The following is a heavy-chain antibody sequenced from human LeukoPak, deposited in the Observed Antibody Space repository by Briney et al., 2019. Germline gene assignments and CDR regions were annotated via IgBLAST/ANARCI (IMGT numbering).Heavy chain of an antibody. D-gene: IGHD6-19*01. Sequence: GGSLRLSCAASGFTFSSYAMSWVRQAPGKGLEWVSAISGSGGSTYFADSVKGRFTISRDNSKNTLYLQMNSLRAEDTAVYYCAKPPGIAVAGYLGYWGQGTLVTVSS. J-gene: IGHJ4*02. V-gene: IGHV3-23*01. CDR2: ISGSGGST. CDR1: GFTFSSYA. CDR3: AKPPGIAVAGYLGY.